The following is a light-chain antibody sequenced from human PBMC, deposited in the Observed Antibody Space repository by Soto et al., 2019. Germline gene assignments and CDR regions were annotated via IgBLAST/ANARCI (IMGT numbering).Light chain of an antibody. CDR2: DVS. J-gene: IGLJ2*01. Sequence: QSVLTQPRSVSGSPGQSVTISCTGTSGDVGGYNYVSWYQQHPGKAPKLMIYDVSKRPSGVPDLFSGSKSGNTASLTISGLQAEDDADYYCCSYAGSYSWVFGGGTQLTVL. V-gene: IGLV2-11*01. CDR1: SGDVGGYNY. CDR3: CSYAGSYSWV.